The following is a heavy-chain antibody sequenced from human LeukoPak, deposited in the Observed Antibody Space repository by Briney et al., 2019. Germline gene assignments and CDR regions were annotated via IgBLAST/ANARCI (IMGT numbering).Heavy chain of an antibody. V-gene: IGHV3-33*01. D-gene: IGHD3-22*01. CDR2: IWFDGSNK. CDR1: GFTFSTYG. CDR3: ARDRASGYYYSFDY. J-gene: IGHJ4*02. Sequence: HPGRSLRLSCAASGFTFSTYGMHWVSQAPGNGLEWVAVIWFDGSNKYYVDSVKGRFTISRDNSKNTLYLQMNSLRAEDTAVYFCARDRASGYYYSFDYWGQGTLVTVSS.